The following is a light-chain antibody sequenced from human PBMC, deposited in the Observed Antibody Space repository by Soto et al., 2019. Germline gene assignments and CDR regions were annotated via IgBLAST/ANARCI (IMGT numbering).Light chain of an antibody. J-gene: IGKJ4*01. CDR3: QKYNSGGPLT. CDR1: QSISNY. CDR2: AAS. Sequence: DIQMTQSPSSLSTSVGDRVTITCRASQSISNYLNWYQQKPGQAPKLLIYAASTLHSGVPSRFSGSDSGTEFTLTISSLQPDDVATYYCQKYNSGGPLTFGGGTKVDIK. V-gene: IGKV1-27*01.